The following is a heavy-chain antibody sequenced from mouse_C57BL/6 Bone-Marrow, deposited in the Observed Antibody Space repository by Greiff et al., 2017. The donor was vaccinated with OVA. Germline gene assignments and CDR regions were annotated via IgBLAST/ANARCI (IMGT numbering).Heavy chain of an antibody. CDR3: ARVLHYYAMDY. D-gene: IGHD1-1*01. J-gene: IGHJ4*01. V-gene: IGHV5-17*01. CDR2: ISSGSSSI. Sequence: EVQLVESGGGLVKPGGSLKLSCAASGFTFSDYGMHWVRQAPEKGLEWVAYISSGSSSIYYADTVKGRFTISRDNAKNTLFLQMTSLRSEDTAMYYCARVLHYYAMDYWGQGTSVTVSS. CDR1: GFTFSDYG.